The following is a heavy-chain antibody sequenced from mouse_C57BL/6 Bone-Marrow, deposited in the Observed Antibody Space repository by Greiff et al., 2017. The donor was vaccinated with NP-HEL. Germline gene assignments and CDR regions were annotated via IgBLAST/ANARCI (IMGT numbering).Heavy chain of an antibody. CDR3: PLGDAIDY. D-gene: IGHD2-10*02. V-gene: IGHV1-54*01. CDR1: GYSFTNYL. J-gene: IGHJ4*01. Sequence: QVQLKESGAELVRPGTSVKVSCKASGYSFTNYLIEWVKQRPGQGLEWIGDLYPGSGGSNYNEKFKGKATLTVDKSSSTAYMQLRSLTSEDSAVYQFPLGDAIDYWGQGTSVTVSS. CDR2: LYPGSGGS.